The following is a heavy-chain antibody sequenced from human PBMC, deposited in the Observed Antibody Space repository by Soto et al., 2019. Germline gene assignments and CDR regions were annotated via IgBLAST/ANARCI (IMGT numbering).Heavy chain of an antibody. J-gene: IGHJ6*02. Sequence: PSETLSLTCAVYGGSFSGYYWSWIRQPPGKGLEWIGEINHSGSTNYNPSLKSRVTISVDTSKNQFSLKLSSVTAADTAVYYCARGRTLIYYGMDVWGQGTTVTVSS. CDR2: INHSGST. V-gene: IGHV4-34*01. CDR3: ARGRTLIYYGMDV. CDR1: GGSFSGYY.